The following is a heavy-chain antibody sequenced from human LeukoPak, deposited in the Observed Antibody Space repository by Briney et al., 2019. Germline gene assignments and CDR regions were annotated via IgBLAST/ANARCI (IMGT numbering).Heavy chain of an antibody. CDR2: INHSGST. Sequence: SETLSLTCAVYGGSFSGYYWSWIRQPPGKGLKWIGEINHSGSTNYNPSLKSRVTISVDTSKNQFSLKLSSVTAADTAVYYCARGLRYSPAAAGRTIDYWGQGTLVTVSS. V-gene: IGHV4-34*01. CDR1: GGSFSGYY. J-gene: IGHJ4*02. D-gene: IGHD6-13*01. CDR3: ARGLRYSPAAAGRTIDY.